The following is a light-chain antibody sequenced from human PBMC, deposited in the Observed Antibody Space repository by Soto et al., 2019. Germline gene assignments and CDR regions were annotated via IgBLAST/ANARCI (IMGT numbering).Light chain of an antibody. CDR3: QQYHIYSGT. CDR1: QTIDSW. Sequence: DIQMTQSPSTLSASVGDRVTITCRASQTIDSWLAWYQPRPGKPPNLLIYKASTLASGVPSRFSGSGSGTEFTLTINSLQPDDFATYYCQQYHIYSGTFGQGTKVDIK. J-gene: IGKJ1*01. CDR2: KAS. V-gene: IGKV1-5*03.